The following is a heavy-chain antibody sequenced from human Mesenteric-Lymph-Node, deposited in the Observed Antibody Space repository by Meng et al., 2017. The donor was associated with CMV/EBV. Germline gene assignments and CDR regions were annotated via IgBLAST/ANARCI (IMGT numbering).Heavy chain of an antibody. Sequence: GESLKISCEASGFTFSSYWMTWVRQAPGKGLEWVARIKGDGSEKYSVDSVKGRFTISRDNAKNSVYLQMNSLRVDDTAMYYCARLDWWAFDFWGQGTMVTVSS. CDR3: ARLDWWAFDF. D-gene: IGHD3-9*01. CDR2: IKGDGSEK. V-gene: IGHV3-7*01. J-gene: IGHJ3*01. CDR1: GFTFSSYW.